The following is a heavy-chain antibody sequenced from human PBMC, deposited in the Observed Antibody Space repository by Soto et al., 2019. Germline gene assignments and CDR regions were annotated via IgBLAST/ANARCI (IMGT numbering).Heavy chain of an antibody. J-gene: IGHJ4*02. CDR1: GFTFSSYW. V-gene: IGHV3-7*05. CDR2: IDQDGSTT. D-gene: IGHD1-26*01. Sequence: EVQLVESGGGLVQPGGSLTLSCAASGFTFSSYWMTWVRQAPGKGLEWVANIDQDGSTTDYVGSVKGRFTISRDNAKKSLYLQMNSLRAEDTALYYCASDLYSGTSDYWGQGTLVTVSS. CDR3: ASDLYSGTSDY.